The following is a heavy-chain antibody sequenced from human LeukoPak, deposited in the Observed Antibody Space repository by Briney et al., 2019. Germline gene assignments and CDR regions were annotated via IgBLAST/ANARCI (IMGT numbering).Heavy chain of an antibody. J-gene: IGHJ4*02. CDR1: GGTFSSYA. D-gene: IGHD3-3*01. V-gene: IGHV1-69*04. CDR2: IIPILGIA. Sequence: SVKASCKASGGTFSSYAISWVRQAPGQGLEWMGRIIPILGIANYAQKFQGRVTIAADKSTSTAYMELSSLRSEDTAVYYCARDQRAYYDFWSGYQPFDYWGQGTLVTVSS. CDR3: ARDQRAYYDFWSGYQPFDY.